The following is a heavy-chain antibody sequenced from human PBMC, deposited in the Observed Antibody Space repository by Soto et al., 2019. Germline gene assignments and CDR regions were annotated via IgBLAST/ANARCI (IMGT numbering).Heavy chain of an antibody. CDR2: IHYSGGT. V-gene: IGHV4-59*01. J-gene: IGHJ4*02. CDR1: GGSISNYY. Sequence: SETLSLTCSISGGSISNYYWSWIRQSPGNRLEWIGYIHYSGGTNSSPSLKSRVAMSVDTSKNQFSLKLSSVTAADTAVYYCARDRYGSTLDYWGQGKLVTVSS. CDR3: ARDRYGSTLDY. D-gene: IGHD3-10*01.